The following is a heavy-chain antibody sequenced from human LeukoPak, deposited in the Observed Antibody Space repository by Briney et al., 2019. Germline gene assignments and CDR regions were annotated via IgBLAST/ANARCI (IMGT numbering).Heavy chain of an antibody. V-gene: IGHV1-24*01. CDR1: GYSLSELS. CDR3: AAEKDLLLDS. Sequence: ASVKVSCKVSGYSLSELSSHWVRQAPGQGLEWMGGFDPGDDETIYAHKFQGRVTMTEDTSTDTAYLELSGLRSEDTAVYFCAAEKDLLLDSWGQGTPVTVSS. D-gene: IGHD1-26*01. J-gene: IGHJ5*01. CDR2: FDPGDDET.